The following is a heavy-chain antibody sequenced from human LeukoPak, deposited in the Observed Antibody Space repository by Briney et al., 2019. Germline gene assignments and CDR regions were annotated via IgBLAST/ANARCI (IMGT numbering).Heavy chain of an antibody. J-gene: IGHJ4*02. V-gene: IGHV3-7*03. CDR3: ARDEDYSGNSDY. CDR2: IKQDGNEI. Sequence: GGSLRLSCAASGFTFSSYWMSWVRQTPGKGLEWVANIKQDGNEIYYVDSVKGRFTISRDNTENSLFLQMNSLRADDTAVYYCARDEDYSGNSDYWGQGTLVTVSS. D-gene: IGHD4-23*01. CDR1: GFTFSSYW.